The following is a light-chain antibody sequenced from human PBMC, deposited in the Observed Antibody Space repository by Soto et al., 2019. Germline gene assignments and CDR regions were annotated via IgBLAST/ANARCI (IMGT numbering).Light chain of an antibody. Sequence: QSALTQPRSVSGSPGQSVTISCTGTSSDVGDYNYVSWYQHHAGKAPKLMVYDVTKRPSGVPDRFSGSKSGTTASLTISGLQADDEAVYYCCSYADKSTYVFGTGTKVTVL. CDR2: DVT. CDR3: CSYADKSTYV. V-gene: IGLV2-11*01. J-gene: IGLJ1*01. CDR1: SSDVGDYNY.